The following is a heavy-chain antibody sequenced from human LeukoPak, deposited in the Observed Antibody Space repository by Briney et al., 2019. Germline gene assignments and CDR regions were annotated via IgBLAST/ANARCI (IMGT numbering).Heavy chain of an antibody. CDR1: GGSFSGYY. V-gene: IGHV4-34*01. J-gene: IGHJ1*01. CDR2: INHSGST. CDR3: ARVYGQWLVRGYFQH. Sequence: SETLSLTCAVYGGSFSGYYWSWIRQPPGQGLEWIGEINHSGSTNYNPSLKSRVTISVDTSKNQFSLKLSSVTAADTAVYYCARVYGQWLVRGYFQHWGQGTLVTVSS. D-gene: IGHD6-19*01.